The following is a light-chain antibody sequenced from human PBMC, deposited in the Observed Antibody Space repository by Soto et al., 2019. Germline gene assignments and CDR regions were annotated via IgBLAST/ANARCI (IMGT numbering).Light chain of an antibody. V-gene: IGKV3-11*01. J-gene: IGKJ4*01. CDR2: GAS. CDR1: QSISSH. CDR3: QQRINWPLT. Sequence: EIVLTQSPATLSLSPGERATLSCRASQSISSHLAWYQQKHGQAPRLLIYGASNRATGIPARFSGRGSGTDFTLTISSLEPEDFAVYYCQQRINWPLTFGGGTKVEIK.